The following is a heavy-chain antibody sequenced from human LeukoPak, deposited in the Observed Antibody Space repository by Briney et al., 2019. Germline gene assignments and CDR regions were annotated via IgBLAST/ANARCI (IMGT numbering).Heavy chain of an antibody. D-gene: IGHD3-10*01. CDR1: GYTFTGYY. CDR3: ARDQVVRGVIVRGSRWFDP. V-gene: IGHV1-2*02. J-gene: IGHJ5*02. Sequence: ASVKVSCKASGYTFTGYYMHWVRQAPGQGLEWMGWINPNSGGTNYAQKFQGRVTMTRDTSISTAYMELNRLRSDDTAVYYCARDQVVRGVIVRGSRWFDPWGQGTLVTVSS. CDR2: INPNSGGT.